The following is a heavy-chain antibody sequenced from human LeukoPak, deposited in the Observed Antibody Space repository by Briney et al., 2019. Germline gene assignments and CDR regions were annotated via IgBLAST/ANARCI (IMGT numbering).Heavy chain of an antibody. Sequence: GGSLRLSCAASGFTFDDYAMHWVRQAPGKGLEWVSGISWNSGSIGYADSVKGRFTISRDNAKNSLYLQMNSLKAEDTALYYCAKESGAVALSYWYFDLWGRGTLVTVSS. CDR3: AKESGAVALSYWYFDL. V-gene: IGHV3-9*01. CDR2: ISWNSGSI. J-gene: IGHJ2*01. CDR1: GFTFDDYA. D-gene: IGHD3-10*01.